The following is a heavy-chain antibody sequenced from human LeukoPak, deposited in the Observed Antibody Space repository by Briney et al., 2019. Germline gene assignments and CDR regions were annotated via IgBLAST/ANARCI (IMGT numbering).Heavy chain of an antibody. CDR2: IHHSGST. Sequence: SETLSLTCAVSGGSISSSNWWSWVRQPPGKGLEWIGEIHHSGSTNYNPSLKSRVTISVDKSKNQFSLNLSSVTAADTAVYYCAKLYSSGNYGVDYWGQGTLVTVSS. D-gene: IGHD6-19*01. J-gene: IGHJ4*02. V-gene: IGHV4-4*02. CDR3: AKLYSSGNYGVDY. CDR1: GGSISSSNW.